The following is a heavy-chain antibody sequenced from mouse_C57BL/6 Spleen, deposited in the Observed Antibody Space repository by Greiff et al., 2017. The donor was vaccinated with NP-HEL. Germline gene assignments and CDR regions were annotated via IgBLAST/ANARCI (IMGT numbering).Heavy chain of an antibody. V-gene: IGHV1-7*01. CDR3: ARVPAWFAY. Sequence: VQLQQSGAELAKPGASVKLSCKASGYTFTSYWMHWVKQRPGQGLEWIGYINPSSGYTKYNQKFKYKATLTADKSSSTAYMQLSSLTYEDSAVYYCARVPAWFAYWGQGTLVTVSA. CDR2: INPSSGYT. D-gene: IGHD6-1*01. CDR1: GYTFTSYW. J-gene: IGHJ3*01.